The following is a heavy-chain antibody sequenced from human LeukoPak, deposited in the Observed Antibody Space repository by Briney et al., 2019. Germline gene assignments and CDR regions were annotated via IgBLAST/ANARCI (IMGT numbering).Heavy chain of an antibody. CDR2: INHSGST. Sequence: SETLSLTCAVYGGSFSGYYWSWIRQPPGKGLEWIGEINHSGSTNYNPSLKSRVTISVDTSKNQFSLKLSSVTAADTAVYYCARGGRAPKGTYYYGSGRRNWFDPWGQGTLVTVPS. V-gene: IGHV4-34*01. J-gene: IGHJ5*02. CDR3: ARGGRAPKGTYYYGSGRRNWFDP. CDR1: GGSFSGYY. D-gene: IGHD3-10*01.